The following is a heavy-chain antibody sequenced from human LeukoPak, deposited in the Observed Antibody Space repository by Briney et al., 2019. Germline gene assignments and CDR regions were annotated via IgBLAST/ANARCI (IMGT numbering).Heavy chain of an antibody. CDR2: IRYDGSNR. V-gene: IGHV3-30*02. CDR1: GFTFSSYG. Sequence: PGRSLRLSCAAAGFTFSSYGMHWVRQAPGKGLEWVAFIRYDGSNRYYADSVKGRFTISRDNSKNTLYLEMNSLRPEDTAVYYCAKGFSTVTIEYWGQGTRDSVFS. J-gene: IGHJ4*02. D-gene: IGHD4-17*01. CDR3: AKGFSTVTIEY.